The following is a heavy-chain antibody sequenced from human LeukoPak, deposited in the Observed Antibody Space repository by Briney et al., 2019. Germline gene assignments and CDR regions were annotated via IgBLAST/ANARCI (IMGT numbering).Heavy chain of an antibody. D-gene: IGHD3-10*01. V-gene: IGHV3-21*01. CDR3: AMGLTMVRGVYYFDS. CDR1: GFTFSSYA. Sequence: PGRSLRLSCAASGFTFSSYAMNWVRQAPGKGLEWVSSISSSSSYIYYADSVKGRFTISRDNAKNSLYLQVNSLRAEDTAVYYCAMGLTMVRGVYYFDSWGQGTLVTVSS. CDR2: ISSSSSYI. J-gene: IGHJ4*02.